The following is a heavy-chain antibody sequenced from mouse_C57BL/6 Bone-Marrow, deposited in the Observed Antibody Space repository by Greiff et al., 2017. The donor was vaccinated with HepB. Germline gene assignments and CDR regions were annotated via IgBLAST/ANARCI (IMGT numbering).Heavy chain of an antibody. V-gene: IGHV5-4*01. Sequence: EVQGVESGGGLVKPGGSLKLSCAASGFTFSSYAMSWVRQTPEKRLEWVATISDGGSYTYYPDNVKGRFTISRDNAKNNLYLQMSHLKSEDTAMYYCARDPLYGSVYAMDYWGQGTSGTVSS. J-gene: IGHJ4*01. CDR2: ISDGGSYT. CDR3: ARDPLYGSVYAMDY. CDR1: GFTFSSYA. D-gene: IGHD1-1*01.